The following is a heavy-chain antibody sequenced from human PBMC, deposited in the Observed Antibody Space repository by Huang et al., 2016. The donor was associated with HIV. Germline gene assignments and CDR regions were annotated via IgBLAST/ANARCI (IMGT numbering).Heavy chain of an antibody. Sequence: QVQLQQWGAGLLKPSETLSLTCAVYGGSFSGYYWSWIRQSPGKGLEVNGEINHSARTNYHPSLKSRHTISVDTTKNQFALQLSYVTAAETAVYYCARERMMSWLDDHDAFDIWGQGTMVTVSS. J-gene: IGHJ3*02. V-gene: IGHV4-34*01. D-gene: IGHD1-1*01. CDR1: GGSFSGYY. CDR2: INHSART. CDR3: ARERMMSWLDDHDAFDI.